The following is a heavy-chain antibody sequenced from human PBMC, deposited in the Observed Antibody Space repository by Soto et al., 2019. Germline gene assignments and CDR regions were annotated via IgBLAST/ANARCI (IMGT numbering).Heavy chain of an antibody. CDR2: IYYSGST. D-gene: IGHD3-3*01. CDR1: GGSISSYY. V-gene: IGHV4-59*08. Sequence: SETLSLTCTVSGGSISSYYWSWIRQPPGKGLEWIGYIYYSGSTNYNPSLKSRVTISVDTSKNQFSLKLSSVTAADTAVYYCARLGQIRYDFWSSLGQDWFDPWGQGTLVTVSS. J-gene: IGHJ5*02. CDR3: ARLGQIRYDFWSSLGQDWFDP.